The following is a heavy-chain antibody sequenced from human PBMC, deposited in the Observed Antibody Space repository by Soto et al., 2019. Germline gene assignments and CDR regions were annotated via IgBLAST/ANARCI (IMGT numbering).Heavy chain of an antibody. CDR2: IYYSGST. Sequence: SETLSLTCTVSGGSISSSSYYWGWIRQPPGKGLEWIGSIYYSGSTYYNPSLKSRVTISVDTSKSQFSLKLSSVTAADTAVYYCARGWGGDPNYYYGMDVWGQGTTVTVSS. CDR1: GGSISSSSYY. V-gene: IGHV4-39*01. CDR3: ARGWGGDPNYYYGMDV. J-gene: IGHJ6*02. D-gene: IGHD2-21*01.